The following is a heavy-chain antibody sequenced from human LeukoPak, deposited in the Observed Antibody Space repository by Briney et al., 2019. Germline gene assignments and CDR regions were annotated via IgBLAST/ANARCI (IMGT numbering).Heavy chain of an antibody. CDR2: INSDGSST. Sequence: PGGSLRLSCAASGFTFSNYAMSWVRQAPGKGLVWVSRINSDGSSTSYADSVKGRFTISRDNAKNTLYLQMNSLRAEDTAVYYCARGPYYDSSGYYPEPFDYWGQGTLVTVSS. J-gene: IGHJ4*02. CDR1: GFTFSNYA. CDR3: ARGPYYDSSGYYPEPFDY. V-gene: IGHV3-74*01. D-gene: IGHD3-22*01.